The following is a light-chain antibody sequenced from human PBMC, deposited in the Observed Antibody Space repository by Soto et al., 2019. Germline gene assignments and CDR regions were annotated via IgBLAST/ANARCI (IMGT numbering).Light chain of an antibody. CDR3: QKYNSAPRT. J-gene: IGKJ1*01. CDR1: KGISNY. Sequence: DIQMTQSPSSLSASVGDRVTITCRASKGISNYLVWYQQKPGKVPKLLIYAASTLQSGVPSRFSGSGSETDFTLTISSLQPEDVATYYCQKYNSAPRTFGQGTKVEIK. V-gene: IGKV1-27*01. CDR2: AAS.